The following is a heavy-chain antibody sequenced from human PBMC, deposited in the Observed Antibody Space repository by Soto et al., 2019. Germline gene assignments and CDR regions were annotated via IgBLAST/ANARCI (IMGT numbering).Heavy chain of an antibody. Sequence: GGSLRLSCAASGFTFSSYAMSWVRQAPGKGLEWVSAISGSGGSTYYADSVKGRFTISRDNSKNTLYLQMNSLRAEDTAVYYCAETPLPRGYSYGRQPESFDYWGQGTLVTVSS. CDR3: AETPLPRGYSYGRQPESFDY. V-gene: IGHV3-23*01. D-gene: IGHD5-18*01. CDR2: ISGSGGST. J-gene: IGHJ4*02. CDR1: GFTFSSYA.